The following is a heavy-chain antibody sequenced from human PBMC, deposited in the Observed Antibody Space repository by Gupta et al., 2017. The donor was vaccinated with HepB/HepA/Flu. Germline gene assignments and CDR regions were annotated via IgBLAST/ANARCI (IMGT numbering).Heavy chain of an antibody. V-gene: IGHV3-23*01. J-gene: IGHJ4*02. D-gene: IGHD2-2*01. CDR1: GFTFSHYA. CDR3: AKDLGAYCDSNTCYPFDY. Sequence: EVQLLESGGGLVQPGGSLRLSCAASGFTFSHYAIRWVRQAPGKGLEWVSIISGSGCSTYYADSVKGRFTISRDNSKNTLYLQMSSLRAEDTAVYYCAKDLGAYCDSNTCYPFDYWGQGALVTVSS. CDR2: ISGSGCST.